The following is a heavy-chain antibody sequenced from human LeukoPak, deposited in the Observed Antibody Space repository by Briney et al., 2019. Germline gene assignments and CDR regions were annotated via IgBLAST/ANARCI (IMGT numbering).Heavy chain of an antibody. J-gene: IGHJ4*02. CDR3: TKELPPGGYLDS. V-gene: IGHV3-30*04. Sequence: GRSLRLSCAASGFTLSTYAMHWVRQAPGKGLEWVAVISYDGVNKYYADSVRGRFTISRDNSKNTLYLQLNSLRAEDTAVYYCTKELPPGGYLDSWGQGTLVTVFS. CDR1: GFTLSTYA. D-gene: IGHD3-16*02. CDR2: ISYDGVNK.